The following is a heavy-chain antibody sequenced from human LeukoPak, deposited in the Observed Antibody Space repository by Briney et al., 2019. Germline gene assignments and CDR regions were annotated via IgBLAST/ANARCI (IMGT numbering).Heavy chain of an antibody. CDR1: GGSISSYY. CDR3: ASGYSYGRFDY. D-gene: IGHD5-18*01. J-gene: IGHJ4*02. Sequence: SETLSLTRTVSGGSISSYYWSWIRQPPGKGLEWIGYIYYSGSTNCNPSLKSRVTISVDTSKNQFSLKLSSVTAADTAVYYCASGYSYGRFDYWGQGTLVTVSS. V-gene: IGHV4-59*01. CDR2: IYYSGST.